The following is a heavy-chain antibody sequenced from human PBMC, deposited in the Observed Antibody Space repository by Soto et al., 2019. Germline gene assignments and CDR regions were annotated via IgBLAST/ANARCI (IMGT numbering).Heavy chain of an antibody. CDR1: GYTFTGYY. J-gene: IGHJ6*02. V-gene: IGHV1-2*04. Sequence: QVQLVQSGAEVKKPGASVKVSCKASGYTFTGYYMHWVRQAPGQGLEWMGWITPNSGGTNYAQKVQGWVTMTRDTSISTAYMELSRLRSDDTAVYYCARDQDTAMDYGMDVWGQGTTVTVSS. CDR3: ARDQDTAMDYGMDV. CDR2: ITPNSGGT. D-gene: IGHD5-18*01.